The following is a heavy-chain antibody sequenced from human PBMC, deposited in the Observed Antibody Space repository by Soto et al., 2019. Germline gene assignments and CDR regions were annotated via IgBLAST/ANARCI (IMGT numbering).Heavy chain of an antibody. J-gene: IGHJ5*02. CDR1: GYTFTSYG. CDR2: INPYNGNT. V-gene: IGHV1-18*01. CDR3: ARDPVGGNWFDP. Sequence: QVQLVQSGTEVEKPGASVKVSCKASGYTFTSYGISWVRQAPGQGLEWMGWINPYNGNTNYAQKLQGRVTMTTDTSTSTAYMELRSLRSDDTSVYYSARDPVGGNWFDPWGQGTLVTVSS. D-gene: IGHD1-26*01.